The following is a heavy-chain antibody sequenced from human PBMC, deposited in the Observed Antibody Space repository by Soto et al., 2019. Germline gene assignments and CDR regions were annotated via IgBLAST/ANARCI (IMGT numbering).Heavy chain of an antibody. CDR2: IYSGGST. Sequence: GGSLRLSCAASGFTVSSNYMSWVRQAPGKGLEWVSVIYSGGSTYYADSVKGRFTISRDNSKNTLYLQMNSLRAEDTAVYYCAKILTGYHNWFDPWGQGTLVTVSS. V-gene: IGHV3-53*01. CDR1: GFTVSSNY. D-gene: IGHD3-9*01. J-gene: IGHJ5*02. CDR3: AKILTGYHNWFDP.